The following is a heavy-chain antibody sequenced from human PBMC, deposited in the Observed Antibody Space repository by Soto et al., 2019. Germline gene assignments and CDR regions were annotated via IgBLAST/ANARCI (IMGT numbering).Heavy chain of an antibody. CDR3: ARYPPPVRFLEWSPRFDP. V-gene: IGHV1-18*04. CDR2: ISAYNGNT. D-gene: IGHD3-3*01. Sequence: EASVKVSCKASGYTFTSYGISWVRQAPGQGLEWMGWISAYNGNTNYAQKLRGRVTMTTDTSTSTAYMELRSLRSDDTAVYYCARYPPPVRFLEWSPRFDPWGQGTLVTVSS. CDR1: GYTFTSYG. J-gene: IGHJ5*02.